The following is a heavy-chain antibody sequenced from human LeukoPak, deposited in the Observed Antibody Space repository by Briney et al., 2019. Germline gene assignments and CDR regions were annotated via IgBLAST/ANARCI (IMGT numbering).Heavy chain of an antibody. CDR1: GFTFSSYS. V-gene: IGHV3-21*01. CDR3: ARDRGSYRAFEI. Sequence: GGSLRLSCTAAGFTFSSYSMNWARQAPGKGLEWVSSISSSSSYIYYADSVKGRFTISRDNANNSLYLQMNSLRAEDTAVYYCARDRGSYRAFEIWGQGTKVTVSS. J-gene: IGHJ3*02. D-gene: IGHD1-26*01. CDR2: ISSSSSYI.